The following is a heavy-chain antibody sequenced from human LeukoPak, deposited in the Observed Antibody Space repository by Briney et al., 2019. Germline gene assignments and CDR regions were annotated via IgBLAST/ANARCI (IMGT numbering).Heavy chain of an antibody. J-gene: IGHJ5*02. CDR1: GGSISSYY. D-gene: IGHD6-6*01. CDR2: IYHSGST. Sequence: PSETLSLTCSVSGGSISSYYWSWIRQPPGNGLEWIGYIYHSGSTNYNPSLKSRVTISVDTSKNQFSLKLSSVTAADTAVYYCARQIAARPRFVNWFDPWGQGTLVTVSS. V-gene: IGHV4-59*01. CDR3: ARQIAARPRFVNWFDP.